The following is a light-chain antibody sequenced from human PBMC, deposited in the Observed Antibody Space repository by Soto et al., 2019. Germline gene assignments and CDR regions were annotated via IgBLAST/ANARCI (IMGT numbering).Light chain of an antibody. Sequence: DIVLTQSPGSLSLSPGERATLSCRASQSVDSSFFAWYQQKPGQAPRLLIYGASKRATGTPDRFSGSGSGTDFTLTIPRLEPEDFAVYYCQQYVSSVTFGQGTKVEIK. CDR2: GAS. CDR1: QSVDSSF. V-gene: IGKV3-20*01. J-gene: IGKJ1*01. CDR3: QQYVSSVT.